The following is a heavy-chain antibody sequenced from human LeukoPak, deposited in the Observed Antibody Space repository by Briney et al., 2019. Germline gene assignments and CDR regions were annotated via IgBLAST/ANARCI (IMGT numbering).Heavy chain of an antibody. CDR2: INPSGGST. CDR3: ARDSRIAARPAYYYYYYYMDV. D-gene: IGHD6-6*01. V-gene: IGHV1-46*01. J-gene: IGHJ6*03. CDR1: GYTFTSYY. Sequence: ASVKVSCKASGYTFTSYYMHWVRQAPGQGLEWMGIINPSGGSTSYAQKFQGRVTMTRDTSTSTVYMELSSLRSEDTAVYYCARDSRIAARPAYYYYYYYMDVWGKGTTVTVSS.